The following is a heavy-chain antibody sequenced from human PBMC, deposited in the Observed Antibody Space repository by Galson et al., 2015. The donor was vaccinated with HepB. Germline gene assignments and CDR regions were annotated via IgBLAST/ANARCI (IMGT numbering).Heavy chain of an antibody. J-gene: IGHJ4*02. D-gene: IGHD1-20*01. CDR3: AKDFCRADNCNPFDY. CDR1: GLTLSNYA. Sequence: SLRPSCAASGLTLSNYAMSWVRQAPGKGLEWVSGIYPSGDTTYYADSVKGRFTISRDDTKNTLYLQMNSLRAEDTAVYLCAKDFCRADNCNPFDYWGQGTLVTVSS. CDR2: IYPSGDTT. V-gene: IGHV3-23*01.